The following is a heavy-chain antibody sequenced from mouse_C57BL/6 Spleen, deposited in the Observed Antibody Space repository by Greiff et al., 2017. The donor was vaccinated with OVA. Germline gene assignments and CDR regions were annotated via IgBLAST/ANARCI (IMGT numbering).Heavy chain of an antibody. J-gene: IGHJ3*01. CDR1: GYTFTDYE. D-gene: IGHD3-2*02. CDR3: TRTTTAQAPWFAY. V-gene: IGHV1-15*01. Sequence: QVQLKESGAELVRPGASVTLSCKASGYTFTDYEMHWVKQTPVHGLEWIGAIDPETGGTAYNQKFKGKAILTADKSSSTAYMELRSLTSEDSAVYYCTRTTTAQAPWFAYWGQGTLVTVSA. CDR2: IDPETGGT.